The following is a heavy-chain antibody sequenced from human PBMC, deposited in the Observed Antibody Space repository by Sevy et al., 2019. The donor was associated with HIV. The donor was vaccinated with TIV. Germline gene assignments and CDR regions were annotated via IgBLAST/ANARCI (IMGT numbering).Heavy chain of an antibody. V-gene: IGHV3-53*01. CDR2: IYSACTT. CDR1: GLTVGSLS. J-gene: IGHJ6*02. CDR3: ARIKGASSSYAMDV. Sequence: GGSLRLSCVASGLTVGSLSINWVRQAPGKGLEWVSLIYSACTTFYSDSVKGRFTISRDNYNKTLDLQMNSLRAEDTAIYYCARIKGASSSYAMDVWGPGTTVTVSS. D-gene: IGHD2-2*01.